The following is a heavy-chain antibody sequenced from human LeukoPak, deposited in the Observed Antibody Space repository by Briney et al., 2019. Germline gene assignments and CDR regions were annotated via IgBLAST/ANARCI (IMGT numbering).Heavy chain of an antibody. CDR1: GGSISSYY. J-gene: IGHJ4*02. V-gene: IGHV4-59*08. CDR3: ARSWRYGSGSYYLFDY. D-gene: IGHD3-10*01. Sequence: PSETLSLTCAVSGGSISSYYWTWIRQPPGKGLEWNGYIYYSGSTNYNPSLKSRVTISVDTSKNQFSLKLSSVTAADTAVYYCARSWRYGSGSYYLFDYWGQGTLVTVSS. CDR2: IYYSGST.